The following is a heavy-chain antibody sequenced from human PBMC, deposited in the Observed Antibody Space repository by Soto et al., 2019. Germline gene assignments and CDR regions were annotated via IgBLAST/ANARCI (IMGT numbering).Heavy chain of an antibody. CDR2: INSDGSST. CDR3: AREGPVTMMDFLDY. CDR1: GFTFSSYW. J-gene: IGHJ4*02. Sequence: GESLKISCAASGFTFSSYWMHWVRQAPGKGLVWVSRINSDGSSTSYADSVKGRFTISRDNAKNTLYLQMNSLRAEDTAVYYCAREGPVTMMDFLDYWGQGTLVTVSS. D-gene: IGHD3-22*01. V-gene: IGHV3-74*01.